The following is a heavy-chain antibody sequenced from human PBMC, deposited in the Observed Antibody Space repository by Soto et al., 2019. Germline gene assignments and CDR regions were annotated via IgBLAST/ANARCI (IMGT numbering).Heavy chain of an antibody. Sequence: SGGSLRLSCAASGFTFSSYAMSWVRQAPGKGLEWVSAISGSGGSTYYADSVKGRFTISRDNSKNTLYLQMNSLRAEDTAVYYCAESDYGDYEWGAFDIWGQGTMVTVSS. J-gene: IGHJ3*02. CDR2: ISGSGGST. CDR3: AESDYGDYEWGAFDI. D-gene: IGHD4-17*01. V-gene: IGHV3-23*01. CDR1: GFTFSSYA.